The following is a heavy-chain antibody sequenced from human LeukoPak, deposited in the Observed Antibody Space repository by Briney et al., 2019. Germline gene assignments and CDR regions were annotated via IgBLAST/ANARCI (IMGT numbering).Heavy chain of an antibody. V-gene: IGHV5-51*01. CDR1: GSLFTSYW. D-gene: IGHD2-2*01. CDR3: ARHGGYCSSTSCYGGFVDY. CDR2: IYPGDSDP. J-gene: IGHJ4*02. Sequence: GGALKISCKGAGSLFTSYWMGGGRELAGKGLEWRGIIYPGDSDPRYRPSFQRQVTISADKSISTAYLQWSSLKASDTAMYYCARHGGYCSSTSCYGGFVDYWGQGTLVTVSS.